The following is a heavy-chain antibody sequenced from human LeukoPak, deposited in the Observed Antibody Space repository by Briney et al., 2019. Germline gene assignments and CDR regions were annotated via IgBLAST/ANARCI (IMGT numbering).Heavy chain of an antibody. CDR1: GGSISSYY. J-gene: IGHJ2*01. V-gene: IGHV4-59*01. CDR3: ATDRPKYGDYSQRARPRYWYFDL. Sequence: SETLSLTCTVSGGSISSYYWSWIRQPPGKGLEWIGYIYYSGSTNYNPSLKSRVTISVDTSKNQFSLKLSSVTAADTAVYYCATDRPKYGDYSQRARPRYWYFDLWGRGTLVTVSS. CDR2: IYYSGST. D-gene: IGHD4-17*01.